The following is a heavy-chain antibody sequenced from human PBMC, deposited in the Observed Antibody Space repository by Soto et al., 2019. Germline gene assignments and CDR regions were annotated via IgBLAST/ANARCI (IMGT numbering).Heavy chain of an antibody. CDR2: IYYSGST. J-gene: IGHJ6*02. CDR1: RGSISRYY. V-gene: IGHV4-59*01. Sequence: SETLSLTCTDSRGSISRYYWSWIRQPPGKELEWIGYIYYSGSTNYNPSLKSRVTISVDTSKNQFSLKLSSVTAADTAVYYCARDQRYYDSSGYYYVYYGMDVWGQGTTVT. D-gene: IGHD3-22*01. CDR3: ARDQRYYDSSGYYYVYYGMDV.